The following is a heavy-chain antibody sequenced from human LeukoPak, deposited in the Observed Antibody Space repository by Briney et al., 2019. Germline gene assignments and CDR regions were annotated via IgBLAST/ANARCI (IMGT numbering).Heavy chain of an antibody. D-gene: IGHD3-22*01. J-gene: IGHJ4*02. V-gene: IGHV3-23*01. CDR2: IGGSGGST. CDR3: AKTHYHYDTSTFDY. CDR1: GFTFSSYG. Sequence: GGSLRLSCAASGFTFSSYGMHWVRQAPGKGLEWVSGIGGSGGSTYYADSVKGRFTISRDNSKNTLYLQMNSLRAEDTAVYYCAKTHYHYDTSTFDYWGQGTLVTVSS.